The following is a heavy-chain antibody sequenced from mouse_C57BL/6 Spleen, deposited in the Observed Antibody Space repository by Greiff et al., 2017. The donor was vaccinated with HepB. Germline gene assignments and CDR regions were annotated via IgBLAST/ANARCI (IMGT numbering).Heavy chain of an antibody. V-gene: IGHV5-9-1*02. Sequence: EVQLVESGEGLVKPGGSLKLSCAASGFTFSSYAMSWVRQTPEKRLEWVAYISSGGDYIYYADTVKGRFTISRDNARNTLYLQMSSLKSEDTAMYYCTREAVYYGSSYDAMAYWGQGPAVTVSS. CDR1: GFTFSSYA. D-gene: IGHD1-1*01. CDR3: TREAVYYGSSYDAMAY. CDR2: ISSGGDYI. J-gene: IGHJ4*01.